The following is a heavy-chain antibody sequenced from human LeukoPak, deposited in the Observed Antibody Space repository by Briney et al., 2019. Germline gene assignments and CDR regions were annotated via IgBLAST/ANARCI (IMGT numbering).Heavy chain of an antibody. CDR3: AADIKTYYYGSGSVGSYYFDY. J-gene: IGHJ4*02. V-gene: IGHV1-58*02. Sequence: VASVKVSCKASGYTFTSYYMQWVRQARGQRLEWIGWIVVGSGNTNYAQKFQERVTITRDMSTSTAYMELSSLRSEDTAVYYCAADIKTYYYGSGSVGSYYFDYWGQGTLVTVSS. CDR1: GYTFTSYY. D-gene: IGHD3-10*01. CDR2: IVVGSGNT.